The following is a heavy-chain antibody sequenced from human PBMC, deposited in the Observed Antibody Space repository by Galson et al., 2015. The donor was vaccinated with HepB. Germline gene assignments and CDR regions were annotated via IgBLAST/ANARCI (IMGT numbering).Heavy chain of an antibody. CDR2: ISANSGDT. J-gene: IGHJ4*02. V-gene: IGHV1-18*04. CDR3: ARDRDYRFDY. CDR1: GYTFTVNG. D-gene: IGHD4/OR15-4a*01. Sequence: SVKVSCKASGYTFTVNGIGWVRQAPGQGLERMGWISANSGDTKYAQNLQGRVTLTRNTSTSTAYLELRSLRSDDTATYYCARDRDYRFDYWGQGTLVTVSS.